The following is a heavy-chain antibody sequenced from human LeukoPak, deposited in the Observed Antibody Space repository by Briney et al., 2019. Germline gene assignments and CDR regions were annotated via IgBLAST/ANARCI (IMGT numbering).Heavy chain of an antibody. Sequence: SETLSLTCTVSGGSISSGDYYWSWIRQPPGKGLEWIGYTYYRGSTYYNPSLKNRVSISVDTSKNQFSLNSSSVTAADTAVYYCARPYYYDSRIDPWGQGTLVTVSS. V-gene: IGHV4-30-4*01. J-gene: IGHJ5*02. CDR3: ARPYYYDSRIDP. D-gene: IGHD3-22*01. CDR2: TYYRGST. CDR1: GGSISSGDYY.